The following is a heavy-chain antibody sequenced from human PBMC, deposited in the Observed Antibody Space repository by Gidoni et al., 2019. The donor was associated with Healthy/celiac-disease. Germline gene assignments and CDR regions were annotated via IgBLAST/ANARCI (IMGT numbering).Heavy chain of an antibody. CDR1: GFTFSSYS. CDR2: ISSSSSTI. J-gene: IGHJ5*02. D-gene: IGHD2-15*01. CDR3: AGSPRILPYNWFDP. V-gene: IGHV3-48*01. Sequence: EVQLVESGGGLVQPGGSLRLSCAASGFTFSSYSMNWVRQAPGKGLEWVSYISSSSSTIYYADSVKGRFTISRDNAKNSLYLQMNSLRAEDTAVYYCAGSPRILPYNWFDPWGQGTLVTVSS.